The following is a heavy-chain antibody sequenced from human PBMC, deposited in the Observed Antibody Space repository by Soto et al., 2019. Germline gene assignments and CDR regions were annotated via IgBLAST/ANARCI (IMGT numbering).Heavy chain of an antibody. CDR2: ISYDGSNK. CDR1: GFTFSSYG. Sequence: PGGSLRLSCAASGFTFSSYGMHWVRQAPGKGLEWVAVISYDGSNKYYADSVKGRFTISRDNSKNTLYLQMNSLRAEDTAVYYCAKVITYYYDSSGHWAFDPWGQGTLVTVSS. D-gene: IGHD3-22*01. V-gene: IGHV3-30*18. J-gene: IGHJ5*02. CDR3: AKVITYYYDSSGHWAFDP.